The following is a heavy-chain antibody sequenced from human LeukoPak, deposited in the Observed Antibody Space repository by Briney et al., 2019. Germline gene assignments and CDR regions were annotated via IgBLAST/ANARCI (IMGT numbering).Heavy chain of an antibody. CDR3: AKGPSNYYGSGSYFDY. J-gene: IGHJ4*02. D-gene: IGHD3-10*01. Sequence: GGSLRLSCAASGFTFDDYAMHWVRQAPGKGLQWVSGISWNSGSIGYADSVKGRFTISRDNAKNSLYLQMNSLRAEDTALHYCAKGPSNYYGSGSYFDYWGQGTLVTVSS. CDR1: GFTFDDYA. V-gene: IGHV3-9*01. CDR2: ISWNSGSI.